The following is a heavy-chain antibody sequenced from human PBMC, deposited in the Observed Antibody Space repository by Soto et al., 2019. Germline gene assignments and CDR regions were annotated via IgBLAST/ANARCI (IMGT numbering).Heavy chain of an antibody. CDR1: GYTLTGYY. J-gene: IGHJ6*02. D-gene: IGHD2-2*01. V-gene: IGHV1-2*02. CDR3: ATARVVPAAMWAASRVRSYYYYYGMDV. Sequence: VASVKVSCKASGYTLTGYYMHWVRQAPGQGLEWMGWINPNSGGTNYAQKFQGRVTMTRDTSISTAYMELSRLRSDDTAVYYCATARVVPAAMWAASRVRSYYYYYGMDVWGQGTTVTVSS. CDR2: INPNSGGT.